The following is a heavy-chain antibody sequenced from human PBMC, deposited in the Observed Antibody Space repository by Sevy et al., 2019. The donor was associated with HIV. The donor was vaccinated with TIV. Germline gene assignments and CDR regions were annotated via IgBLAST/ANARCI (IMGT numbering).Heavy chain of an antibody. J-gene: IGHJ4*01. CDR3: AKDPDYYDSSGPDYFDY. CDR1: GFTFSSYA. V-gene: IGHV3-23*01. Sequence: GGSLRLSCAASGFTFSSYAVSWVRQAQGKGLEWVSAIGGSGGSKYYADSVKGRLTISRDNSKNTLYLQMNSLRAEDTAVYYCAKDPDYYDSSGPDYFDYWGHGTLVTVSS. CDR2: IGGSGGSK. D-gene: IGHD3-22*01.